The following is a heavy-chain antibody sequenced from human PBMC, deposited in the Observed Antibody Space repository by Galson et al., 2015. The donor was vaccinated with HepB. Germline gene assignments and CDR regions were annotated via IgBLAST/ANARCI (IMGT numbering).Heavy chain of an antibody. CDR1: GYTFTSYG. Sequence: SVKVSCKASGYTFTSYGISWVRQAPGQGLEWMGWISAYNGNTNYAQELQGRVTMTTDTSTSTAYMELRSLRSDDTAVYYCARDKQQLGWFDPWGQGTLVTVSS. D-gene: IGHD6-13*01. CDR3: ARDKQQLGWFDP. V-gene: IGHV1-18*04. J-gene: IGHJ5*02. CDR2: ISAYNGNT.